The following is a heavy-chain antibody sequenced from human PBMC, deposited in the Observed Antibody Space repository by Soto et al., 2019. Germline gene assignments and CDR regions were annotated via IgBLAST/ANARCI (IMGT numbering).Heavy chain of an antibody. Sequence: SETLSLTCTVSGGSISSYYWTWIRQPSGKGLEWIGRIYTSGSTNYNPSLKSRVTLSVDTSKNQFSLKLISVTAADTAVYYCARDLKFGQADYWGQGSQVTVSS. CDR1: GGSISSYY. V-gene: IGHV4-4*07. CDR2: IYTSGST. J-gene: IGHJ4*02. D-gene: IGHD3-10*01. CDR3: ARDLKFGQADY.